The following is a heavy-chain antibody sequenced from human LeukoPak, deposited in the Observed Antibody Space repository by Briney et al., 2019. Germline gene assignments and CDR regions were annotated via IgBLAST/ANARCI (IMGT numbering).Heavy chain of an antibody. CDR2: IYYSGST. CDR1: GGSINNYY. CDR3: ARRTVTTRIGDWFDP. Sequence: SETLSLTCTVSGGSINNYYWSWIRQPPGKGLEWIGYIYYSGSTYYNPSLKSRVTISVDTSKNQFSLKLSSVTAADTAVYYCARRTVTTRIGDWFDPWGQGTLVTVSS. J-gene: IGHJ5*02. D-gene: IGHD4-17*01. V-gene: IGHV4-59*08.